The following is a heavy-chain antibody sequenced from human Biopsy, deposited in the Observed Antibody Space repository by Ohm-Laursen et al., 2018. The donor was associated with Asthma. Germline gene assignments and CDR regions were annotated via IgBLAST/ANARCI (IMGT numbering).Heavy chain of an antibody. D-gene: IGHD5-12*01. CDR1: GFTFDDYG. J-gene: IGHJ6*02. V-gene: IGHV3-9*01. CDR2: ISWNSGSI. Sequence: SSLRLSCAASGFTFDDYGMHWVRQAPGKGLEWVSGISWNSGSIGYADSVKGRFTISRDNAKNTLYLQMNSLRADDTALYYCTRVLSKYSGAFKRTFHHNGMDVWGRGTTVTVSS. CDR3: TRVLSKYSGAFKRTFHHNGMDV.